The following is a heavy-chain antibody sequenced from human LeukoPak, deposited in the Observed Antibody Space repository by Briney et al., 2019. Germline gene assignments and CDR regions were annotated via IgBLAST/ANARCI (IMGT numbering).Heavy chain of an antibody. CDR3: ARMGSSGYYSDY. V-gene: IGHV3-74*01. J-gene: IGHJ4*02. D-gene: IGHD3-22*01. CDR2: INSDGSST. Sequence: GGSLRLSCAVSGFTFSGHWMFWVRQAPGKGLVWVSRINSDGSSTSYADSVKGRFTISRDNAKNTLYLQMNSLRAEDTAVYYCARMGSSGYYSDYWGQGTLVTVSS. CDR1: GFTFSGHW.